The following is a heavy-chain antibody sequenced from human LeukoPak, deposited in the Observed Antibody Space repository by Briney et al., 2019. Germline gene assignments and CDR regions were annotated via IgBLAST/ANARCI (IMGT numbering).Heavy chain of an antibody. J-gene: IGHJ4*02. D-gene: IGHD3-22*01. V-gene: IGHV1-18*01. CDR2: ISAYNGNT. CDR1: GYTFTSYT. CDR3: ARYHDSSGSLGY. Sequence: ASLKVSCKASGYTFTSYTISWVRQAPGQGLEWMGWISAYNGNTNYAQKLQGRVTMTTDTSTSTAYMELRSLRSDDTAVYYCARYHDSSGSLGYWGQGTLVTVSS.